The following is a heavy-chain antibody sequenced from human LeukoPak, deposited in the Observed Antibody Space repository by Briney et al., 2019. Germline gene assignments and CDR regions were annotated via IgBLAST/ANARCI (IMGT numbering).Heavy chain of an antibody. Sequence: GGSLRLSCAASGFTISVHWMHWVRQVPGKGLVWVSRINTDGRAATYADSVKGRFTIFRDNAKNTVYLQMNSLRAEDTAVYYCARDKGRMATNPGDYWGQGTLVTVSS. V-gene: IGHV3-74*01. CDR2: INTDGRAA. J-gene: IGHJ4*02. CDR3: ARDKGRMATNPGDY. D-gene: IGHD5-24*01. CDR1: GFTISVHW.